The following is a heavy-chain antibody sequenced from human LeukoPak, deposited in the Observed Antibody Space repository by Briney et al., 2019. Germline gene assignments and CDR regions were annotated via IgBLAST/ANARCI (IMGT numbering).Heavy chain of an antibody. J-gene: IGHJ5*02. Sequence: PSETLSLTCTVSGGSISSSSYYWGWIRQPPGKGLEWIGSIYYSGSTYYNPSLKSRVTISVDTPKNQFSLKLSSVTAADTAVYYCARTMVRGVNWFDPWGQGTLVTVSS. CDR3: ARTMVRGVNWFDP. V-gene: IGHV4-39*01. D-gene: IGHD3-10*01. CDR1: GGSISSSSYY. CDR2: IYYSGST.